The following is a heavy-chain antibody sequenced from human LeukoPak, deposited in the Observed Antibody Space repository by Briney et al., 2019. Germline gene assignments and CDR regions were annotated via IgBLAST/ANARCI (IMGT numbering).Heavy chain of an antibody. D-gene: IGHD6-19*01. CDR3: AISPKYSSGWYRYFQH. CDR2: INPSGGST. CDR1: GYTFTSYY. Sequence: ASVKVSCKASGYTFTSYYMHWVRQAPGQGLEWMGIINPSGGSTSYAQKFQGRVTMTRDTSTSTDYMELSSLRSEDTAVYYCAISPKYSSGWYRYFQHWGQGTLVTVSS. V-gene: IGHV1-46*01. J-gene: IGHJ1*01.